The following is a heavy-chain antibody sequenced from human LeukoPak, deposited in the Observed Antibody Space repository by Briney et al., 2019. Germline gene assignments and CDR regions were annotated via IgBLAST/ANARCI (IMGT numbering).Heavy chain of an antibody. CDR2: ISGDGGST. Sequence: LPGGSLRLSCAASGFTLDDYARDWGRQARGKGMEWVSLISGDGGSTSYAHPVKGRFTISRDNSKTSLYLQMNSLRTEDTALYYCASLGYDFWSGYYRTYYYYYMDVWGKGTPVTVSS. J-gene: IGHJ6*03. CDR1: GFTLDDYA. CDR3: ASLGYDFWSGYYRTYYYYYMDV. V-gene: IGHV3-43*02. D-gene: IGHD3-3*01.